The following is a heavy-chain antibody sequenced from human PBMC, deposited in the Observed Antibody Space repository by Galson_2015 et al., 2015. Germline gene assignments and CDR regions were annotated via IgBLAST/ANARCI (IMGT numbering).Heavy chain of an antibody. CDR2: ISGSGDST. Sequence: SLRLSCAASGFSFSTYAINWVRQAPGKGLEWVSGISGSGDSTYYADSVKGRFSISRDNSKNTLFLQMNSLRAEDTAVYYCAKEVVGWDRCGWSGRFDLWGRGTLVTVSS. V-gene: IGHV3-23*01. D-gene: IGHD6-19*01. J-gene: IGHJ2*01. CDR1: GFSFSTYA. CDR3: AKEVVGWDRCGWSGRFDL.